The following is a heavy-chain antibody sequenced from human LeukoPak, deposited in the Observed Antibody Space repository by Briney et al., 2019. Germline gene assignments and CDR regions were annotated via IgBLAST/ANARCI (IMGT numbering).Heavy chain of an antibody. CDR2: MNPNSGNT. CDR1: GYTFTSYD. CDR3: ARGQYGSGSYSPYYYMDV. Sequence: GASVKVSCKASGYTFTSYDINWVRQAPGQGLEWMGWMNPNSGNTSYAQKFQGRVTMTKNTSISTAYMELSSLRSEDRAVYYCARGQYGSGSYSPYYYMDVWGKGTTVTVSS. D-gene: IGHD3-10*01. V-gene: IGHV1-8*01. J-gene: IGHJ6*03.